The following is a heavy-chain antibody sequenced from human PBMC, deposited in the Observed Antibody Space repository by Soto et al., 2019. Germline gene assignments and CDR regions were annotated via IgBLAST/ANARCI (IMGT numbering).Heavy chain of an antibody. V-gene: IGHV3-64*01. J-gene: IGHJ6*03. Sequence: EVQLAESGGGLAQPGGSLRLSGAASGFTLGGYALDWVRQASGKGLEYVSGISSNGVGTYYATSVQDRFTISRDNSKNTVYLQMGTLRPEDMAVYYCARRARPDFYYMDVWGKGTTVTVSS. CDR3: ARRARPDFYYMDV. D-gene: IGHD6-6*01. CDR1: GFTLGGYA. CDR2: ISSNGVGT.